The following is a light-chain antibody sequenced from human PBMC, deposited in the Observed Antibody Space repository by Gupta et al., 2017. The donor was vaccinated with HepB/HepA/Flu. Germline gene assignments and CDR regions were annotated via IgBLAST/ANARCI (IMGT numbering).Light chain of an antibody. Sequence: SYVLTQPPSVSVAPGKTARITCGGNNIGSKSVHWYQQKPGQAPVLVLYYDSDRPSGIPERFSGSNSGNTATLTITRVEAGDEADYYCQVWDSSSAHVVIGGGTKLTVL. CDR1: NIGSKS. J-gene: IGLJ2*01. V-gene: IGLV3-21*04. CDR2: YDS. CDR3: QVWDSSSAHVV.